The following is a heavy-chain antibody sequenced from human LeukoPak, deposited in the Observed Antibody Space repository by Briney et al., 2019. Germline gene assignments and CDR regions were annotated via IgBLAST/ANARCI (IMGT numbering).Heavy chain of an antibody. CDR3: ARDRAAAAGTAHAFDI. Sequence: SSETLSLTCTVSGGSISSYYWSWIRQPPGKGLEWIGYIYYSGSTNYNPSLKSRVTISVDTSKNQFSLKLSSVTAADTAVYYCARDRAAAAGTAHAFDIWGQGTMVTVSS. CDR1: GGSISSYY. V-gene: IGHV4-59*01. J-gene: IGHJ3*02. CDR2: IYYSGST. D-gene: IGHD6-13*01.